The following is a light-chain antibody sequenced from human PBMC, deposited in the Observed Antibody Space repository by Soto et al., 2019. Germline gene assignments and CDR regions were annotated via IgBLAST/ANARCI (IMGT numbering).Light chain of an antibody. Sequence: DIVMTQSPDSLAVSLGERATINCKSSQSVLYSSNNKNYLAWYQQKPGQPPKLLIYWASTRESGVPDRFSGSRSGIDFTLTISSLQAEDVAVYYCQQYYSTPLTFGGGTKVDIK. CDR3: QQYYSTPLT. CDR1: QSVLYSSNNKNY. CDR2: WAS. J-gene: IGKJ4*01. V-gene: IGKV4-1*01.